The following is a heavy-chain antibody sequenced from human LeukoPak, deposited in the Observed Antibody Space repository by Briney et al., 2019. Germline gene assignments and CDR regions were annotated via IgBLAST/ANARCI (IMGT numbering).Heavy chain of an antibody. V-gene: IGHV3-66*01. CDR3: ARDLNTARFDY. Sequence: GGSLRLSCAASGFTISSNYMNWVRQAPGKGLEWVSAIYGGGSPYYADSVKGRFTISRDSPKNTLYLQMNSLRAEDTAVYYCARDLNTARFDYWGQGTLVTVSS. CDR1: GFTISSNY. D-gene: IGHD5-18*01. CDR2: IYGGGSP. J-gene: IGHJ4*02.